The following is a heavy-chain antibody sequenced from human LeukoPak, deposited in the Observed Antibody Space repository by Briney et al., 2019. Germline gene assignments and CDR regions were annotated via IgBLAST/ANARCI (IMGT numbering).Heavy chain of an antibody. Sequence: PSQTLSLTCTVSGGSISSGGYYWSWIRQHPGKGLEWIGYIYYSGSTYYNPSLKSRVTISVDTSKNQFSLKLSSVTAADTAVYYCARVLGPRYCSSTSCYGIDVLFDPWGQGTLVTVSS. CDR1: GGSISSGGYY. V-gene: IGHV4-31*03. CDR2: IYYSGST. CDR3: ARVLGPRYCSSTSCYGIDVLFDP. J-gene: IGHJ5*02. D-gene: IGHD2-2*01.